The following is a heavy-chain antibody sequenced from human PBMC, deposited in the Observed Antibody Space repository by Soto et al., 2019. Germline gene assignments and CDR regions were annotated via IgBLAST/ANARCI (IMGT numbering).Heavy chain of an antibody. CDR3: VRDVPYHYDISGNSRNYWYFDL. J-gene: IGHJ2*01. Sequence: PGGSLRLSCAASGFTFSTYWMHWVRQAPGEGLVWVSRIHSDGSSISYADSVKGRFTISRDNAQNTLYLQMNSLRADDTAVYYCVRDVPYHYDISGNSRNYWYFDLWGRGTLVTVSS. V-gene: IGHV3-74*01. CDR1: GFTFSTYW. CDR2: IHSDGSSI. D-gene: IGHD3-22*01.